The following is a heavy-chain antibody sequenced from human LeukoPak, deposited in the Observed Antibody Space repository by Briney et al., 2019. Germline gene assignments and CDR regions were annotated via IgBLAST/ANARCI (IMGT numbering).Heavy chain of an antibody. Sequence: PGGSLRLSCAASGFTFSSYSMNWVRQAPGKGLEWVSSISSSSSYIYYADSVKGRFTISRDNAKNPLYLQMNSLRAEDTAVYYCARDLLNWGPFDYGGQGTLVTVSS. CDR2: ISSSSSYI. J-gene: IGHJ4*02. CDR3: ARDLLNWGPFDY. CDR1: GFTFSSYS. V-gene: IGHV3-21*01. D-gene: IGHD7-27*01.